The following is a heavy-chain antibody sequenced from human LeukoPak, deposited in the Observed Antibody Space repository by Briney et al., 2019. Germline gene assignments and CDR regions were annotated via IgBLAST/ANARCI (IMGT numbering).Heavy chain of an antibody. V-gene: IGHV4-61*01. CDR1: GFSVTTDSYC. D-gene: IGHD1-1*01. CDR3: ARGIRTGYGY. J-gene: IGHJ4*02. CDR2: VDYSGST. Sequence: PSETLSLTCTVSGFSVTTDSYCWGWIRQPPGKGLEWIGHVDYSGSTSYNPSLERRVTISLDTSKNQFSLKVMYLTAADTAVYYCARGIRTGYGYWGQETLVTVSS.